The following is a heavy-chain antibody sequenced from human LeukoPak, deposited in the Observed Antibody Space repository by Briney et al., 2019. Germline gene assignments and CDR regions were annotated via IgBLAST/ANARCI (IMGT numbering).Heavy chain of an antibody. V-gene: IGHV4-34*01. CDR2: INHSGST. Sequence: SETLSLTCAVYGGSFSGYYWSWIRQPPGKGLEWIGEINHSGSTNYNPSLKSRVTISVDTSKNQFSLKLSSVTAADTAVYYCARTRYYDFWSGYYGPKHEDYVHYFDYWGQGTLVTVSS. J-gene: IGHJ4*02. CDR1: GGSFSGYY. CDR3: ARTRYYDFWSGYYGPKHEDYVHYFDY. D-gene: IGHD3-3*01.